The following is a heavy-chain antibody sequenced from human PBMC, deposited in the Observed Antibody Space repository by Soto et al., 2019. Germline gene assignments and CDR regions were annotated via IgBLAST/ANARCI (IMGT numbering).Heavy chain of an antibody. J-gene: IGHJ6*02. D-gene: IGHD3-3*01. V-gene: IGHV4-30-2*01. CDR2: IYHSGST. CDR3: ARGTIFGVGYGMDV. CDR1: GGSISSGGYT. Sequence: SETLSLTCAVSGGSISSGGYTWNWIRQPPGKGLEWLGYIYHSGSTYYSPSPQSRVTISVDLSKNQFSLKLSSVTAADTAVYYCARGTIFGVGYGMDVWGQGTTVTVSS.